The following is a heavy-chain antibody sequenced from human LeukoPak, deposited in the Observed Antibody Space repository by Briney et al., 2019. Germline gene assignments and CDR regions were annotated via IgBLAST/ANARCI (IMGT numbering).Heavy chain of an antibody. J-gene: IGHJ3*02. V-gene: IGHV3-23*01. D-gene: IGHD3-9*01. CDR2: ISGSGGTT. Sequence: GGSLRLSCAASGFTLSAYWMNWVRQAPGKGLEWVSVISGSGGTTYYADSVKGRFTISRDNSKNTLYLQMNSLRAEDTAVYYCAKGRSWYYDLLTGMGSAYDIWGQGTMVTVSS. CDR3: AKGRSWYYDLLTGMGSAYDI. CDR1: GFTLSAYW.